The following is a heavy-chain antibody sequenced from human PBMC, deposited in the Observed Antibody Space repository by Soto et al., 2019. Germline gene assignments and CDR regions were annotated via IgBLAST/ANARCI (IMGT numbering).Heavy chain of an antibody. Sequence: ASVKVSCKASGYTFTSYGISWVRQAPGQGLEWMGWISAYNGNTNYAQKFQGRVTITADESTSTAYTELSSLRSEDTAVYYCARDMSDILTGSTNPNFDYWGQGTLVTVSS. CDR3: ARDMSDILTGSTNPNFDY. J-gene: IGHJ4*02. CDR1: GYTFTSYG. V-gene: IGHV1-18*01. D-gene: IGHD3-9*01. CDR2: ISAYNGNT.